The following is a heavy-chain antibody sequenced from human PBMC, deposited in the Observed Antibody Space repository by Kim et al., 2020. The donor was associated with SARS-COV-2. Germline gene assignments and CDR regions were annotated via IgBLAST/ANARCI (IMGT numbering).Heavy chain of an antibody. CDR2: ISGSGGST. CDR3: VRPGTWLVHDY. Sequence: GGYLRLSCAASGFTFNNYAMTWVRQAPGKGLEWVSAISGSGGSTYYADSVKGRFTISRDNSKNTLYLLMNSLRGEDTAVYYCVRPGTWLVHDYWGQGTLVTVSS. D-gene: IGHD6-19*01. V-gene: IGHV3-23*01. CDR1: GFTFNNYA. J-gene: IGHJ4*02.